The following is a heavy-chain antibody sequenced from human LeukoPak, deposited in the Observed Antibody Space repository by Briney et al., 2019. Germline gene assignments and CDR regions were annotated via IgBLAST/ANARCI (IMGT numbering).Heavy chain of an antibody. CDR1: GGSFSGYY. Sequence: PSETLSLTCAVYGGSFSGYYWSWLRQPPGKGREWIGEINHSGSTNYNPSLKSRVTISVDTSKNQFSLKLSSVTAADTAVYYCARAAYCSGGSCYYNYYGMDVWGKGTTVTVSS. J-gene: IGHJ6*04. D-gene: IGHD2-15*01. CDR3: ARAAYCSGGSCYYNYYGMDV. CDR2: INHSGST. V-gene: IGHV4-34*01.